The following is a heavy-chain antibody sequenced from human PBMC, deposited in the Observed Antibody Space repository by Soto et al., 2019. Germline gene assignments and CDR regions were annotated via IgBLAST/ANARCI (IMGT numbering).Heavy chain of an antibody. Sequence: EVQLVESGGGLVQPGGSLRLSCAASGFTFSSYAMHWVRQAPGKGLEYVSAISSNGGSTYYANSVKGRFTISRDNSNNTLYLQMGSLRAEDMAVYYCARGPGYYFDYGGQGTLVTVSS. J-gene: IGHJ4*02. CDR3: ARGPGYYFDY. V-gene: IGHV3-64*01. CDR1: GFTFSSYA. CDR2: ISSNGGST.